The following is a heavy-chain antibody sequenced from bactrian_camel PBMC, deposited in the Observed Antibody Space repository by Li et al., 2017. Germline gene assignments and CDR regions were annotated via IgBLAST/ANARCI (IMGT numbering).Heavy chain of an antibody. J-gene: IGHJ4*01. CDR3: AHGPLTYGLTALQVLSTPSSLNY. V-gene: IGHV3S53*01. CDR1: ASSNTLRRVS. CDR2: IEYDSST. D-gene: IGHD3*01. Sequence: HVQLVESGGGSVQAGGSLRLSCAASASSNTLRRVSMGWFRQAPGKEREGVAAIEYDSSTTYADSVKGRFTISKDSAKNTLYLQMNNLEPEDTAMYYCAHGPLTYGLTALQVLSTPSSLNYWGQGTQVTVS.